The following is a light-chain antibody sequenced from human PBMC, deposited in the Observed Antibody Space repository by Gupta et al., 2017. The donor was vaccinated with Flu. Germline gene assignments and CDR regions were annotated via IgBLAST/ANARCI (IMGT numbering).Light chain of an antibody. CDR2: REGSGSY. CDR1: SGHSSDS. CDR3: ETWDSNTRV. Sequence: HPVLPPSSSASASLASSATPTCTLSSGHSSDSIEWHQQQPGKAPRYLMMREGSGSYNKGSGVPDRFSGSSSGAERYLTISNRQSEDEDDYYWETWDSNTRVFGGGTKLTVL. V-gene: IGLV4-60*03. J-gene: IGLJ3*02.